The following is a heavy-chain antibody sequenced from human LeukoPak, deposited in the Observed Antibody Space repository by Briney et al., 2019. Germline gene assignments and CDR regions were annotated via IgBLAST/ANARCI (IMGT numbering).Heavy chain of an antibody. CDR2: IKSKTDGGTT. J-gene: IGHJ4*02. CDR1: GFTFSSYA. D-gene: IGHD2/OR15-2a*01. V-gene: IGHV3-15*01. CDR3: TTAFSDFDY. Sequence: GGSLRLSCAASGFTFSSYAMSWVRQAPGKGLEWVGRIKSKTDGGTTDYAAPVKGRFTISRDDSKNSLYLQMNSLKTEDTAVYYCTTAFSDFDYWGQGTLVTVSS.